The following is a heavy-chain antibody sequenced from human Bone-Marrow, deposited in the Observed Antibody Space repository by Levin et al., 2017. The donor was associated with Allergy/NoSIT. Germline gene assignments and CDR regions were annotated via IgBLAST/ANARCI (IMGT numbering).Heavy chain of an antibody. CDR3: ARDRRARGYSGYDPLDN. J-gene: IGHJ4*02. Sequence: SETLSLTCDISGANVSSLNAGWNWTRQSPSRGLEWLGTTNYRSKWFTDDAVSVQSRITINVDTSRNQVSLQLSSVTPEDTAVYYCARDRRARGYSGYDPLDNWGQGILVTVSS. V-gene: IGHV6-1*01. D-gene: IGHD5-12*01. CDR1: GANVSSLNAG. CDR2: TNYRSKWFT.